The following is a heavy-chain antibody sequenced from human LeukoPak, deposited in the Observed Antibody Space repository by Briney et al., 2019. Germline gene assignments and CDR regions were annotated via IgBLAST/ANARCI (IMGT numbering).Heavy chain of an antibody. D-gene: IGHD2-15*01. CDR1: GYTFTSYD. Sequence: ASVKVSCKASGYTFTSYDINWVRQATGQGLEWMGWMNPNSGNTGYAQKFQGRVTMTRNTSVSTAYMELCSLRSEDTAVYYCAIGLPVVAATPDYYYYMDVWGKGTTVTISS. J-gene: IGHJ6*03. CDR2: MNPNSGNT. V-gene: IGHV1-8*01. CDR3: AIGLPVVAATPDYYYYMDV.